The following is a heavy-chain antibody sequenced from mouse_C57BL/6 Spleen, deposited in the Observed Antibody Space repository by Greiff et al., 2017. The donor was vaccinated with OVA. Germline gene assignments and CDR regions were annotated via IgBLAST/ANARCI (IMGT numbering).Heavy chain of an antibody. Sequence: EVQLVESGGGLVQPGGSMKLSCVASGFTFSNYWMNWVRQSPEKGLEWVAQIRLKSDNYATHYAESVKGRFTISRDDSKSSVYLQMNNLRAEDTGIYYCTSDGYYFDYWGQGTTLTVSS. D-gene: IGHD2-3*01. CDR2: IRLKSDNYAT. J-gene: IGHJ2*01. CDR1: GFTFSNYW. V-gene: IGHV6-3*01. CDR3: TSDGYYFDY.